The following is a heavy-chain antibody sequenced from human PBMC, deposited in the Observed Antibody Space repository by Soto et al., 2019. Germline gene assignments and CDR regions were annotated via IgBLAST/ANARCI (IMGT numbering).Heavy chain of an antibody. J-gene: IGHJ4*02. CDR3: VRGGGHFAN. V-gene: IGHV3-7*03. CDR2: IKQDGSDK. Sequence: EVQLVESGGGLVQPGGSLRLSCAASGFTYSVTWMSWVRQPPGKGLEWVANIKQDGSDKNYVDSVKGRFTISRDNTKNSLFLQMNSLRAEDTAGYYCVRGGGHFANWGQGTLVTVSS. CDR1: GFTYSVTW.